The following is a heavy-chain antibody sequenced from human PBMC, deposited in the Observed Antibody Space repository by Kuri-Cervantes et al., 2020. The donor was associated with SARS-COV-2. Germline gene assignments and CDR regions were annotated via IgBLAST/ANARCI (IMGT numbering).Heavy chain of an antibody. V-gene: IGHV1-69*05. J-gene: IGHJ4*02. CDR3: ARVRDIYGDYGY. CDR1: GGTSRSYV. Sequence: SVKVSCKASGGTSRSYVIGWVRQDPGQGLEWMGGIIPIFGTAKYAQKFQGRGTISTDESTNTAYMELSRLRSDDTAVYYCARVRDIYGDYGYWGQGTLVTVSS. D-gene: IGHD4-17*01. CDR2: IIPIFGTA.